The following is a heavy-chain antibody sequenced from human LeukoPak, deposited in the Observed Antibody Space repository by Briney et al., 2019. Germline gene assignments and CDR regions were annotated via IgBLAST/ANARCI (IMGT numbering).Heavy chain of an antibody. CDR2: IHRGGST. V-gene: IGHV3-66*01. CDR1: GITLSNYG. CDR3: ARDIDSSAHFDP. J-gene: IGHJ5*02. Sequence: GGSLRLSCAVSGITLSNYGMSWVRQAPGKGLEWVSVIHRGGSTYYADSVKGRFTIARDIFKNTLYLQMNSLRAEDTAVYYCARDIDSSAHFDPWGQGTLVTVSS. D-gene: IGHD3-22*01.